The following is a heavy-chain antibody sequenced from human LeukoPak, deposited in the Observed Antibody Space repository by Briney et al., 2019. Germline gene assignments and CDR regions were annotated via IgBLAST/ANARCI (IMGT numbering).Heavy chain of an antibody. D-gene: IGHD6-13*01. V-gene: IGHV3-23*01. Sequence: GGSLRLSCAASGFTFSSYGMSWVRQAPGKGLEWVSSISGSGNTYYADSVRGRFTVSRDNSKNTLYLQVNSLRAEDTAVFYCAKGGISSAAGLDYWGQGTLVTVSS. CDR2: ISGSGNT. CDR1: GFTFSSYG. J-gene: IGHJ4*02. CDR3: AKGGISSAAGLDY.